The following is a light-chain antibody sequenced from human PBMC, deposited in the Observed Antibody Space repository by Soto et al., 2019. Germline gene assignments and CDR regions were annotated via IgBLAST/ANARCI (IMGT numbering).Light chain of an antibody. CDR1: QSINSY. CDR2: AAS. CDR3: QQSYSSPWT. V-gene: IGKV1-39*01. Sequence: IRMTQSPSSLSASVGDRVTITCRASQSINSYLNWYQQKPGKAPKFLIYAASSLQSGVPSRFSGSGSGTDFTLTISSLQSEDCATYYCQQSYSSPWTFGQGTKVEI. J-gene: IGKJ1*01.